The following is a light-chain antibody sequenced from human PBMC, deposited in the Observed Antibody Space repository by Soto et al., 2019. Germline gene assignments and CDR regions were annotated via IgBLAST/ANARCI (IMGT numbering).Light chain of an antibody. J-gene: IGKJ2*01. CDR2: EAS. Sequence: EIVLTQSPATLSLSPGERATLSCRASQSVSSYIAWYQQKPGQAPRLLIFEASNRATGIPGRFSGSGSGTDFTLTISRLQPEDSATYYCQQANSFPYTFGQGTKLEIK. CDR1: QSVSSY. CDR3: QQANSFPYT. V-gene: IGKV3-11*01.